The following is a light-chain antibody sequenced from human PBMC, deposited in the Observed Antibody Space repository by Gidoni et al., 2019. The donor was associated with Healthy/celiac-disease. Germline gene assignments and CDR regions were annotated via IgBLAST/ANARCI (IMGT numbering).Light chain of an antibody. CDR2: GAS. CDR1: QSGSSN. CDR3: QQYNDWPPGT. Sequence: IVMSQSPATLSVSPGERATLSCRASQSGSSNLAWYQQKPGQAPRLRNYGASTRATGIPARFSGSGSGPEFTLTISSLLSEDVAVYYCQQYNDWPPGTFGQGTKVEIK. J-gene: IGKJ1*01. V-gene: IGKV3-15*01.